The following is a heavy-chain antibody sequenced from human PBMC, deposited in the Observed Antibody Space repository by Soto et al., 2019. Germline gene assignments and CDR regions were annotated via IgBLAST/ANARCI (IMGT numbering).Heavy chain of an antibody. CDR2: IYYSGST. V-gene: IGHV4-31*03. J-gene: IGHJ4*02. Sequence: TMSVTCTVSGGSISSGVCYWSWIRKHPGKGLEWIGYIYYSGSTYYNPSLKSRVTISVDTSKNQFSLKLSSVTAADTAVYYCARADHRYYYDSSGYYPKKAPLFDYWGQGTLVTVSS. CDR3: ARADHRYYYDSSGYYPKKAPLFDY. D-gene: IGHD3-22*01. CDR1: GGSISSGVCY.